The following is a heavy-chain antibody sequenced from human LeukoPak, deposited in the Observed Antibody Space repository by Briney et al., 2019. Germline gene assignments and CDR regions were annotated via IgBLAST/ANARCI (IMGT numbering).Heavy chain of an antibody. V-gene: IGHV4-61*01. J-gene: IGHJ4*02. CDR2: IYYSGST. D-gene: IGHD3-16*01. CDR3: ARDYGDY. CDR1: GVSVSSGSYY. Sequence: SETLSLTGTVSGVSVSSGSYYWSWIGQPPGKGLEWIGYIYYSGSTNYNPSLKSRVTISVDTSNNQFSLKLSSVTAADTAVYYCARDYGDYWGQGTLVTVSS.